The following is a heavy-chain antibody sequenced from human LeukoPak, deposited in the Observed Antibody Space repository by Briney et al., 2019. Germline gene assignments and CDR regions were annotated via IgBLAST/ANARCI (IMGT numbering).Heavy chain of an antibody. D-gene: IGHD3-22*01. J-gene: IGHJ1*01. CDR2: ISSSSSYI. V-gene: IGHV3-21*01. Sequence: GGSLRLSCAASGFTFSSYSMNWVRQAPGKGLEWVSSISSSSSYIYYADSVKGRFTISRDNAKNSLYLQMNSLRAEDRAVYYCARGAPYTMIVEAEYFQHWGQGTLVTVSS. CDR3: ARGAPYTMIVEAEYFQH. CDR1: GFTFSSYS.